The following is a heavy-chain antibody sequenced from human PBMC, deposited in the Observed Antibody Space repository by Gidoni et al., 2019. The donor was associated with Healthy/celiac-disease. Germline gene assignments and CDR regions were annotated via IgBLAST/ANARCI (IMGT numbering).Heavy chain of an antibody. J-gene: IGHJ4*02. Sequence: QVQLVQSGAGVRKPGSSVKVPCKASGGTFSSYAISWVRQAPGQGLEWMVGIIPIIGTANYAQKCQGRVTITADESTSTAYMELSSLRSEDTAVYYCARGYSNYLVVPFYWGQGTLVTVSS. CDR2: IIPIIGTA. D-gene: IGHD4-4*01. CDR1: GGTFSSYA. CDR3: ARGYSNYLVVPFY. V-gene: IGHV1-69*01.